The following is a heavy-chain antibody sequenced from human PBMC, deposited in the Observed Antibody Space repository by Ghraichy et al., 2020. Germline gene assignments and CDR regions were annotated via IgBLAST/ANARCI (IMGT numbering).Heavy chain of an antibody. Sequence: GGSLRLTCSASGFTFSSYAMHWVRQAPGKGLEYVSAISSNGGSTYYADSVKGRFTISRDNSKNTLYLQMSSLRAEDTAVYYCVKDRWGTGTTFRRRFDYWGQGTLVTVSS. CDR1: GFTFSSYA. J-gene: IGHJ4*02. CDR3: VKDRWGTGTTFRRRFDY. CDR2: ISSNGGST. D-gene: IGHD1-7*01. V-gene: IGHV3-64D*06.